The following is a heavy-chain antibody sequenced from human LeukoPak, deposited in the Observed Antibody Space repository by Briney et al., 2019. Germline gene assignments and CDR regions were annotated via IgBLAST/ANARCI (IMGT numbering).Heavy chain of an antibody. J-gene: IGHJ4*02. V-gene: IGHV3-7*01. CDR2: IKQDGSEK. CDR3: ARDTLITGNDY. CDR1: GFTFSNYW. Sequence: QTGGSLRLSCAASGFTFSNYWLSWVRQAPGKGLEWVANIKQDGSEKYYVDSVKGRFTISRDNAKNSLYLQMNSLRAEDTAVYYCARDTLITGNDYWGQGTLVTVSS. D-gene: IGHD1-20*01.